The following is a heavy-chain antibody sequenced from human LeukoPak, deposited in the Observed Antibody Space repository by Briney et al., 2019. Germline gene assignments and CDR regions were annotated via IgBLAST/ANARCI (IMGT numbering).Heavy chain of an antibody. CDR1: GFTFRSYS. CDR3: ARGGRDGYNLYFDY. D-gene: IGHD5-24*01. J-gene: IGHJ4*02. Sequence: GGSLRLSCAASGFTFRSYSMNWVRQAPGKGLEWVSSISSSSSYIYYADSVKGRFTISRDNAKNSLYLQMNSLRAEDTAVYYCARGGRDGYNLYFDYWGQGTLVTVSS. V-gene: IGHV3-21*01. CDR2: ISSSSSYI.